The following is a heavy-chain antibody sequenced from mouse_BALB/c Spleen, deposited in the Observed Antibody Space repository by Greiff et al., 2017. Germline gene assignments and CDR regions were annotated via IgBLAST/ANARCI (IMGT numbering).Heavy chain of an antibody. D-gene: IGHD1-1*01. J-gene: IGHJ4*01. CDR3: ARWGLFFYAMDY. Sequence: EVHLVESGPGLVKPSQSLSLTCTVTGYSITSDYAWNWIRQFPGNKLEWMGYISYSGSTSYNPSLKSRISITRDTSKNQFFLQLNSVTTEDTATYYCARWGLFFYAMDYWGQGTSVTVSS. CDR1: GYSITSDYA. V-gene: IGHV3-2*02. CDR2: ISYSGST.